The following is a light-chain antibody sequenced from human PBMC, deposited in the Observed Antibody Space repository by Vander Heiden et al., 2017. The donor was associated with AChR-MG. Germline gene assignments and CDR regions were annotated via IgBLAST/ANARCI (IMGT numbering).Light chain of an antibody. CDR3: HQDISLHT. J-gene: IGKJ2*01. Sequence: EIVMTQSPATLSVSPGERATLSCRASQSVSSYLAWYQQKPGRAPRLLIYGASTRATGIPARFSGSGSGTEFTLTISRLQSEDFAVYYWHQDISLHTFGQRTKLDTK. V-gene: IGKV3-15*01. CDR1: QSVSSY. CDR2: GAS.